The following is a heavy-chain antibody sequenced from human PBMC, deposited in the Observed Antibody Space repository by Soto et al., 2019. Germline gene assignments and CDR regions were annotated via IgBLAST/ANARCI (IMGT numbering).Heavy chain of an antibody. CDR1: GFTFSSYG. Sequence: PGGSLRLSCAASGFTFSSYGMHWVRQAPGKGLEWVAVISYDGSNKYYADSVKGRFTISRDNSKNTLYLQMNSLRAEDTAVYYCAKELRGLGYSFDYWGQGTLVTVSS. D-gene: IGHD4-17*01. CDR2: ISYDGSNK. V-gene: IGHV3-30*18. J-gene: IGHJ4*02. CDR3: AKELRGLGYSFDY.